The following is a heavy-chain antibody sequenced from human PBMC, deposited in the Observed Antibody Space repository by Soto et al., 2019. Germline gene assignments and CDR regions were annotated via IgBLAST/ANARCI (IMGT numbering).Heavy chain of an antibody. CDR2: INAGNGNT. V-gene: IGHV1-3*01. J-gene: IGHJ4*02. CDR1: GYTFTSYA. CDR3: ARGPRITIFGVVIPYFDY. Sequence: SVKVSCKASGYTFTSYAMHWVRQAPGQRLEWMGWINAGNGNTKYSQKFQGRVTITRDTSASTAYMELSSLRSEDTAVYYCARGPRITIFGVVIPYFDYWGQGTLVTVSS. D-gene: IGHD3-3*01.